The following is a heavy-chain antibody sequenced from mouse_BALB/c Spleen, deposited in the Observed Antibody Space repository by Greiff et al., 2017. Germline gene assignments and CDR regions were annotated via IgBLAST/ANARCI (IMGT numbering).Heavy chain of an antibody. CDR2: ISSGSSTI. CDR1: GFTFSSFG. Sequence: EVKLVESGGGLVKPGGSLKLSCAASGFTFSSFGMHWVRQAPEKGLEWVAYISSGSSTIYYADTVKGRFTISRDNPKNTLFLQMTSLRSEDTAMYYCASGYYGSSFDYWGQGTTLTVSS. D-gene: IGHD1-1*01. V-gene: IGHV5-17*02. J-gene: IGHJ2*01. CDR3: ASGYYGSSFDY.